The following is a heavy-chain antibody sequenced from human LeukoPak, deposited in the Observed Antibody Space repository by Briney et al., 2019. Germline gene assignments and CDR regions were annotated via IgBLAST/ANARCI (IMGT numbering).Heavy chain of an antibody. V-gene: IGHV1-8*01. J-gene: IGHJ6*02. Sequence: ASVKVSCKASGYTFTSYDINWVRQATGQGLEWMGWMNPNSGNTGYAQNFQGRVTMTRNTSISTAYMELSSPRSEDTAVYYCARTPSGDVDTTMIMYYHYGLDVWGQGTTVTVSS. CDR2: MNPNSGNT. CDR1: GYTFTSYD. D-gene: IGHD5-18*01. CDR3: ARTPSGDVDTTMIMYYHYGLDV.